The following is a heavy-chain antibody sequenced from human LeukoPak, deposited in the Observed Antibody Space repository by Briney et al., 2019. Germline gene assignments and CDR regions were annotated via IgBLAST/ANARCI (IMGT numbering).Heavy chain of an antibody. CDR2: INPNSGGT. V-gene: IGHV1-2*02. Sequence: GAPVKASCTASGYTFSGFYVHWVRQAPGQGLEWMGWINPNSGGTNYAQKFQGRVTMTRDTSISTAYMELSSLRSDDTAVYYCAREEGSGCYDYWGQGTTGH. CDR1: GYTFSGFY. D-gene: IGHD6-19*01. J-gene: IGHJ4*01. CDR3: AREEGSGCYDY.